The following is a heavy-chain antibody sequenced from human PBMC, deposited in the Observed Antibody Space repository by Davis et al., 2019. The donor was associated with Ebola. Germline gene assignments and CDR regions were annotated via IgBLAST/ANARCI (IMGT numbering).Heavy chain of an antibody. D-gene: IGHD4-17*01. CDR2: INHSGST. CDR3: ARDRGYGRLRYGMDV. Sequence: MPSETLSLTCAVYGGSFSGYYWSWIRQPPGKGLEWIGEINHSGSTNYNPSLKNRVTISVTTSTNKFSLRLNSVTAADTALYYCARDRGYGRLRYGMDVWGQGTTVTVSS. CDR1: GGSFSGYY. V-gene: IGHV4-34*01. J-gene: IGHJ6*02.